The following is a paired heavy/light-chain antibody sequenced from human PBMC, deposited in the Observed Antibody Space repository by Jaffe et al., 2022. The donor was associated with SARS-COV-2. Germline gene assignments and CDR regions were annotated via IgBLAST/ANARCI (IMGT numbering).Light chain of an antibody. CDR2: EDS. Sequence: QSALTQPASVSGSPGQSITISCTGTSSDVGSYNVVSWYQQHPGKAPKLMIYEDSKRPSGVSNRFSGSKSGNTASLTISGLQAEDEADYYCCSYAGSSTWVFGGGTKLTVL. CDR1: SSDVGSYNV. CDR3: CSYAGSSTWV. J-gene: IGLJ3*02. V-gene: IGLV2-23*01.
Heavy chain of an antibody. CDR1: GDSVSSNSAA. Sequence: QVQLQQSGPGLVKPSQTLSLTCAISGDSVSSNSAAWNWIRQSPSRGLEWLGRTYQRSKWYNDYAVSVKSRVIINPDTSKNQFSLQLYSVTPEDTAVYYCARAGDPTTYAFDIWGQGTMVTVSS. D-gene: IGHD7-27*01. V-gene: IGHV6-1*01. CDR2: TYQRSKWYN. J-gene: IGHJ3*02. CDR3: ARAGDPTTYAFDI.